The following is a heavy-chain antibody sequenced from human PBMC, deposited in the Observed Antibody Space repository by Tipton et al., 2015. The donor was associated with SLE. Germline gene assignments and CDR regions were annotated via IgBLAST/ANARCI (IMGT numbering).Heavy chain of an antibody. V-gene: IGHV3-23*03. D-gene: IGHD2-2*01. CDR1: GFTFSSYA. J-gene: IGHJ2*01. Sequence: SLRLSCAASGFTFSSYAMSWVRQAPGKGLEWVSDIYSGGSSTYYADSVKGRFTISRDNSKNQFSLKLSSVTAADTAVYYCARGPPNGGSSTSSWFDLWGRGTQVTVSS. CDR3: ARGPPNGGSSTSSWFDL. CDR2: IYSGGSST.